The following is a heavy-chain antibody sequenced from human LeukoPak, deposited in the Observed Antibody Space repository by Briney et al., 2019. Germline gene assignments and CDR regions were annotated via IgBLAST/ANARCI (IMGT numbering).Heavy chain of an antibody. J-gene: IGHJ4*02. V-gene: IGHV4-39*01. Sequence: SETLSLTCTVSGGSISSSSDYWGWIRQPPGKGLEWIGSIYYSGSTYYNPSLKSRVTISVDTSKNQFSLKLSSVTAADTAVYYCARRATGTTTYFDYWGQGTLVTVSS. CDR3: ARRATGTTTYFDY. CDR2: IYYSGST. CDR1: GGSISSSSDY. D-gene: IGHD1-1*01.